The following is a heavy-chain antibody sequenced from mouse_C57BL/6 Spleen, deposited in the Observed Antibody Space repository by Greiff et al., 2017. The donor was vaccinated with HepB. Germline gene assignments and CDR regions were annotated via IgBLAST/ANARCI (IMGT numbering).Heavy chain of an antibody. CDR2: IDPENGDT. CDR3: TFSNYVKDYYAMDY. D-gene: IGHD2-5*01. J-gene: IGHJ4*01. CDR1: GFNIKDDY. V-gene: IGHV14-4*01. Sequence: EVQLQQSGAELVRPGASVKLSCTASGFNIKDDYMHWVKQRPEQGLEWIGWIDPENGDTEYASKFQGKATITADTSSNTAYLQLSSLTSEDTAFYYCTFSNYVKDYYAMDYWGQGTSVTVSS.